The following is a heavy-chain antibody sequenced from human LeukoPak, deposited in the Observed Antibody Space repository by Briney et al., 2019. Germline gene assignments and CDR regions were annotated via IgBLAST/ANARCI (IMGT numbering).Heavy chain of an antibody. CDR2: IYTSGST. D-gene: IGHD3-22*01. CDR3: AREENYYDSSGYRRDYYYYMDV. CDR1: GGSISSGSYY. J-gene: IGHJ6*03. Sequence: PSQTLSLTCTVSGGSISSGSYYWSWIRQPAGKGLEWIGRIYTSGSTNYNPSLKSRVTITVDTSKNQFSLRLSPVTAADTAVYYCAREENYYDSSGYRRDYYYYMDVWGKGTTVTVSS. V-gene: IGHV4-61*02.